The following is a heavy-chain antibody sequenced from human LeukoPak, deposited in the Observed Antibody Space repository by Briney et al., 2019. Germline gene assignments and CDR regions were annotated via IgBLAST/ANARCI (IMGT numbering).Heavy chain of an antibody. V-gene: IGHV3-48*02. CDR3: ARDAHIVRGVNPLDY. CDR2: VSYSSSTI. CDR1: GFTFSSYA. D-gene: IGHD3-10*01. Sequence: GGSLRLSCAASGFTFSSYAMSWVRQAPGKGLEWISYVSYSSSTIYYADSVKGRFTISRDSAKNSLYLQMNSLRDEDTAVYYCARDAHIVRGVNPLDYWGQGTLVTVSS. J-gene: IGHJ4*02.